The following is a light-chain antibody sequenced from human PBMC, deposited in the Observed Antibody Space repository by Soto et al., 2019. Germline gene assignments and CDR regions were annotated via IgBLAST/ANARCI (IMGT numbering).Light chain of an antibody. CDR1: SSDIGAYNY. CDR3: SSYSSAIAVV. V-gene: IGLV2-14*01. J-gene: IGLJ1*01. CDR2: EVT. Sequence: QSALTQPASVSGSPGQSITISCTGTSSDIGAYNYVSWYQQHPGKAPKLMIYEVTHRPSGISNRFSGSRSGNTASLSISGLQDEDEADYYCSSYSSAIAVVFGTGTKLTVL.